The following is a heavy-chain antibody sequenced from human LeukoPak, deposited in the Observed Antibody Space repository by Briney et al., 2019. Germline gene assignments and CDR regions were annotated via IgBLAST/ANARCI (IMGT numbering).Heavy chain of an antibody. V-gene: IGHV4-59*01. CDR2: IYYSGST. CDR3: ARWAFYYMDV. CDR1: GGSITSYY. Sequence: SETLSLTCTVSGGSITSYYWSWIRQPPGKGLEWIGYIYYSGSTNYNPSLKSRVTISVDTSNNQFSLKLSSVTAADTAVYYCARWAFYYMDVWGKGTTVTVPS. J-gene: IGHJ6*03.